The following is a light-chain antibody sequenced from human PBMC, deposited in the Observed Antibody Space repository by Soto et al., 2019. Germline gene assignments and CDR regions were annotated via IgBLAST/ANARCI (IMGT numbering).Light chain of an antibody. CDR1: QDINNY. Sequence: DIQMTQSPSSLSASVGDRVTIICQASQDINNYLNWYQQKPGKAPKLLIYDSSNLEIGVPSRFSGSGYGTLFSFTISSLQAEDIATYYCQQFDNLPFTFGQGTRLEIK. V-gene: IGKV1-33*01. CDR3: QQFDNLPFT. J-gene: IGKJ5*01. CDR2: DSS.